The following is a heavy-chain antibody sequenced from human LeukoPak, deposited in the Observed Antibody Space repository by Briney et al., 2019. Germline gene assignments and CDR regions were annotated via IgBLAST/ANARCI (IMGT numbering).Heavy chain of an antibody. D-gene: IGHD6-19*01. Sequence: SVKVSCKASGGTFSSYAISWVRQAPGQGLEWMGGIIPIFGTANYAQKFQGRVTITADESTSTAYMELSSLRSEDTAVYYCASRPVPGIAVAGTPLYYYYYGMDVWGQGTTVTVSS. CDR2: IIPIFGTA. CDR1: GGTFSSYA. J-gene: IGHJ6*02. V-gene: IGHV1-69*13. CDR3: ASRPVPGIAVAGTPLYYYYYGMDV.